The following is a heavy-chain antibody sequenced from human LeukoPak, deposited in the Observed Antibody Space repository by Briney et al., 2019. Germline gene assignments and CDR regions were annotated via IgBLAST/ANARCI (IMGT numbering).Heavy chain of an antibody. Sequence: SETLSLTCAVYGGSFSGYYWSWIRQPPGKGLEWIGEINHSVSTNYNPSLRSRVTISVDTSKNQFSLKLSSVTAEDTAVYYCGRGHDPNSSGLKDFDYWGQGTLVTVSS. CDR3: GRGHDPNSSGLKDFDY. V-gene: IGHV4-34*01. J-gene: IGHJ4*02. CDR1: GGSFSGYY. CDR2: INHSVST. D-gene: IGHD3-22*01.